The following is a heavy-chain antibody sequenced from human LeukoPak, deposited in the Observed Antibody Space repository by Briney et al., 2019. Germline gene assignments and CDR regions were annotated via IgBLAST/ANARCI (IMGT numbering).Heavy chain of an antibody. CDR1: GFIFDDYA. Sequence: GGSLRLSCAASGFIFDDYAMHWVRQAPGKGLEWVSGINWNSGSVDFADSVKGRFTTSRDNAKNSLYLQMNSLRAEDTAFYCAKGTGGYYGPFDSWGQGTLVTVSS. J-gene: IGHJ4*02. CDR2: INWNSGSV. D-gene: IGHD3-22*01. CDR3: AKGTGGYYGPFDS. V-gene: IGHV3-9*01.